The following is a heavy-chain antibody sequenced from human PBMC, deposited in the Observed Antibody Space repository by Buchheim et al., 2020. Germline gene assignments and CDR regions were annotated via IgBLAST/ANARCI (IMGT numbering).Heavy chain of an antibody. V-gene: IGHV4-4*02. D-gene: IGHD1/OR15-1a*01. CDR1: GDSISSLNW. CDR3: AGEAREQLPGFDY. J-gene: IGHJ4*02. Sequence: QVQLQESGPGLVKPSGTLSLTCAVSGDSISSLNWWSWVRQSPGQGLEWIGEIHHSGRTNYNPSLKSRVTISLDKSKNQFSLKLISVTAADTAVYYCAGEAREQLPGFDYWGQGTL. CDR2: IHHSGRT.